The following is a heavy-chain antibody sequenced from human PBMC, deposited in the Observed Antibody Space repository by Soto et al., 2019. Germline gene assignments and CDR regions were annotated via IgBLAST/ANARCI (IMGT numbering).Heavy chain of an antibody. CDR2: INAGNGNT. CDR1: GYTFTSYA. Sequence: GASVKVSCKASGYTFTSYAMHWVRQAPGQRLEWMGWINAGNGNTKYSQKFQGRVTITRDTSASTAYMELSSLRSEDTAVYYCARKRYYYGSGSYSYFDYWGQGTLVTVSS. J-gene: IGHJ4*02. CDR3: ARKRYYYGSGSYSYFDY. D-gene: IGHD3-10*01. V-gene: IGHV1-3*01.